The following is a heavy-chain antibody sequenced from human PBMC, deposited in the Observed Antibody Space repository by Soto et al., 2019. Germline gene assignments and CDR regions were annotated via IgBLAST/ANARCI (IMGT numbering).Heavy chain of an antibody. CDR3: ARVGGSSRGYYYYGMDV. D-gene: IGHD6-13*01. V-gene: IGHV3-33*01. J-gene: IGHJ6*02. Sequence: VGSLRLSCAASGFTFSSYGMHWVRQAPGKGLEWVAVIWYDGSNKYYADSVKGRFTISRDNSKNTLYLQMNSLRAEDTAVYYCARVGGSSRGYYYYGMDVWGQGTTVTVSS. CDR2: IWYDGSNK. CDR1: GFTFSSYG.